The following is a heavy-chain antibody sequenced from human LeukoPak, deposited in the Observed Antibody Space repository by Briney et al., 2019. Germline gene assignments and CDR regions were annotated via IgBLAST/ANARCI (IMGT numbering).Heavy chain of an antibody. D-gene: IGHD3-22*01. CDR1: GFTVSSNY. CDR3: ARDSSGYYGGFDY. V-gene: IGHV3-21*01. Sequence: PGGSLRLSCAASGFTVSSNYMSWVRQAPGKGLEWVSSISSSSSYIYYADSVKGRFTISRNNAKNSLYLQMNSLRAEDTAVYYCARDSSGYYGGFDYWGQGTLVAVSS. J-gene: IGHJ4*02. CDR2: ISSSSSYI.